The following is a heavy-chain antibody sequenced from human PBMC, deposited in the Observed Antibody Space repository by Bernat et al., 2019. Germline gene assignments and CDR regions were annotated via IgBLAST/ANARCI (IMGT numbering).Heavy chain of an antibody. J-gene: IGHJ1*01. D-gene: IGHD6-13*01. CDR2: ISSSSSTI. Sequence: EVQLVESGGGLVQPGGSLKLSCAASGFTFSGSAMHWVRQASGKGLEWVSYISSSSSTIYYADSVKGRFTISRDNAKNSLYLQMNSLRAEDTAVYYCARYSSSWYAEYFQHWGQGTLVTVSS. CDR3: ARYSSSWYAEYFQH. CDR1: GFTFSGSA. V-gene: IGHV3-48*01.